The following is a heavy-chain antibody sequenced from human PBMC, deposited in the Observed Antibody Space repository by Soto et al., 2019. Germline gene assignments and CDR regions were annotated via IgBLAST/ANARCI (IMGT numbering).Heavy chain of an antibody. J-gene: IGHJ4*02. CDR3: AKNYYFDS. Sequence: EVQLLESGGGLVQPGGSLRLSCAASGFTFSSYAMSWVRQARGEGLEWVSSVNIDGATHYADSVKGRFNISRDNSENTVILQMNSMRAEDTAVYFCAKNYYFDSWGQGALVTVSS. CDR1: GFTFSSYA. CDR2: VNIDGAT. V-gene: IGHV3-23*01.